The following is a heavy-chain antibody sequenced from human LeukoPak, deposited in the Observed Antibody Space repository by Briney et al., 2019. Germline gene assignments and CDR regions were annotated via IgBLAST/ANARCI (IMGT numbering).Heavy chain of an antibody. D-gene: IGHD6-13*01. V-gene: IGHV4-34*01. CDR2: INHSGST. CDR3: ARAQIAAAGTYHMDV. J-gene: IGHJ6*03. CDR1: GGSFSGYY. Sequence: SETLSLTCAVYGGSFSGYYWSWIRQPPGKGLEWIGEINHSGSTNYNPSLKSRVTISVDTSKNQFSLKLSSVTAADTAVYYCARAQIAAAGTYHMDVWGKGTTVTVSS.